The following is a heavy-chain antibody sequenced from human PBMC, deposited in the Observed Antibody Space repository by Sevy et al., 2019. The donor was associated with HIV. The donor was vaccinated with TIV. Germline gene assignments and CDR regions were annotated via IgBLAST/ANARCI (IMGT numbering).Heavy chain of an antibody. CDR1: GFTFSSFD. D-gene: IGHD4-17*01. CDR2: IGAAGDT. Sequence: GGSLRLSCEASGFTFSSFDMHWVRQATGKGLEWISTIGAAGDTYYLGSVNGRFTISRENAKNSLYLQMNSLRAGDTALYYCARDLRDGEDIFQYYGMDVWGRGTTVTVSS. V-gene: IGHV3-13*01. CDR3: ARDLRDGEDIFQYYGMDV. J-gene: IGHJ6*02.